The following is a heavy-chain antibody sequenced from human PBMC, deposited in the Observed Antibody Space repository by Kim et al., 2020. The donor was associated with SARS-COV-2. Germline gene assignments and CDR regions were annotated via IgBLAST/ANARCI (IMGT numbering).Heavy chain of an antibody. Sequence: GGSLRLSCAASGFTFTCCAMTWVRQAPGRGPEWVSSISHDGTSSHYAGSVKGRFLISRDDSKNTLYLRLNNLRAEDTALYYCAKDLWNYSAMDVWGQGT. J-gene: IGHJ6*02. CDR1: GFTFTCCA. D-gene: IGHD2-21*01. V-gene: IGHV3-23*01. CDR2: ISHDGTSS. CDR3: AKDLWNYSAMDV.